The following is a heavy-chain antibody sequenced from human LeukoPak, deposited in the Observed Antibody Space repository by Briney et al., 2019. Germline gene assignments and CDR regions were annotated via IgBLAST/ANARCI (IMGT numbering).Heavy chain of an antibody. CDR2: ISSSGSTI. D-gene: IGHD5-12*01. V-gene: IGHV3-11*01. CDR3: ARDGGYDSYYYYHYGMDV. J-gene: IGHJ6*02. Sequence: GGSLRLSCAASGFTFSDYYMSWIRQAPGKGLEWVSYISSSGSTIYYADSVKGRFTISRDNAKNSLYLQMNSLRAEDTAVYYCARDGGYDSYYYYHYGMDVWGQGTTVTVSS. CDR1: GFTFSDYY.